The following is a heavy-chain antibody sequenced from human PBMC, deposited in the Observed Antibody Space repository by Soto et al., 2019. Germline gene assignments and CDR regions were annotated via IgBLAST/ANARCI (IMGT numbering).Heavy chain of an antibody. CDR1: GGSISSSSYY. D-gene: IGHD2-21*01. Sequence: SKTLSLTCTVSGGSISSSSYYWGWIRQPPGKGLEWIGSIYYSGSTYYNPSLKSRVTISVDTSKNQFSLKLNSVTPEDTAVYYCTKQNCDSRTYNGMDVWGQGPTVTVSS. J-gene: IGHJ6*02. V-gene: IGHV4-39*01. CDR2: IYYSGST. CDR3: TKQNCDSRTYNGMDV.